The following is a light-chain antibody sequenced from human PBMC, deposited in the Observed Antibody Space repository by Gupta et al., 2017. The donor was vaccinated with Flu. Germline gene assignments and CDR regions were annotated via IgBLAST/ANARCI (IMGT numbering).Light chain of an antibody. CDR1: QYISTT. Sequence: EIVMTQSPASLSVSPGESATLSCRASQYISTTLAWYQQRPGQAPRLLIYGASTRATGIPARFSGRWSGTEFTLTISRLESEDFAIYYFQQYNSWPPWTFGQGTKVEIK. CDR3: QQYNSWPPWT. J-gene: IGKJ1*01. CDR2: GAS. V-gene: IGKV3-15*01.